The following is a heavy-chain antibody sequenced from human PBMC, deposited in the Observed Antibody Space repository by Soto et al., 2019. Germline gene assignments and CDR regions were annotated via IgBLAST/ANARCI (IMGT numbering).Heavy chain of an antibody. Sequence: GGSLRLSCAASGFTFSDYYMSWIRQAPGKGLEWVSYISSSGSTIYYADSVKGRFTISRDNAKNSLYLQMNSLRAEDTAVYYCARESRVRFSGRGDHEAFDIWGQGTMVTVSS. CDR1: GFTFSDYY. J-gene: IGHJ3*02. CDR3: ARESRVRFSGRGDHEAFDI. D-gene: IGHD3-3*01. V-gene: IGHV3-11*01. CDR2: ISSSGSTI.